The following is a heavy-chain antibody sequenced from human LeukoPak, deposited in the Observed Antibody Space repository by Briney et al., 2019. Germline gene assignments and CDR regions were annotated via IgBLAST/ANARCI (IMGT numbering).Heavy chain of an antibody. CDR1: GFTFSSYS. CDR3: AKDATSHSWTTGGWFDP. CDR2: ISSSSSYI. J-gene: IGHJ5*02. D-gene: IGHD6-13*01. Sequence: GGSLRLSCAASGFTFSSYSMNWVRQAPGKGLEWVSSISSSSSYIYYADSVKGRFTISRDNAKNSLYLQMNSLRAEDMAFYYCAKDATSHSWTTGGWFDPWGQGTLVSVSS. V-gene: IGHV3-21*04.